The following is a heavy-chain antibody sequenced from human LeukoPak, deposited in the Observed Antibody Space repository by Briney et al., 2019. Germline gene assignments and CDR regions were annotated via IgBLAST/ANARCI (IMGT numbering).Heavy chain of an antibody. Sequence: GGSLRLSCAASGFTFSSYSMNWVRQAPGKGLEWVSSVSSSSSYIYYADSAKGRFTISRDNAKNSLYLQMNSLRAEDTAVYYCARDAGNTYYYDSSGYPPFEYFQHWGQGTLVTVSS. D-gene: IGHD3-22*01. CDR3: ARDAGNTYYYDSSGYPPFEYFQH. CDR2: VSSSSSYI. V-gene: IGHV3-21*01. J-gene: IGHJ1*01. CDR1: GFTFSSYS.